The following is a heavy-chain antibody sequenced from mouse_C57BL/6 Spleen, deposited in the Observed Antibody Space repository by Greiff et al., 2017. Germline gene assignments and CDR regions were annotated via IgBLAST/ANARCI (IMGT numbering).Heavy chain of an antibody. D-gene: IGHD3-2*02. CDR2: INPNYGTT. Sequence: EVKLQESGPELVKPGASVKISCKASGYSFTDYNMNWVKQSNGKSLEWIGVINPNYGTTSYNQKFRGKATLTVDQSSSTAYMQLNSLTSEDSAVYYCARKGKSSGTMDYWGQGTSVTVSS. CDR3: ARKGKSSGTMDY. J-gene: IGHJ4*01. CDR1: GYSFTDYN. V-gene: IGHV1-39*01.